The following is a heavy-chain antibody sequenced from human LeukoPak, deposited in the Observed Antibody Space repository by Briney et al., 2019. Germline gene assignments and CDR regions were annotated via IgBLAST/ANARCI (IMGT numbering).Heavy chain of an antibody. D-gene: IGHD3-3*01. V-gene: IGHV3-7*01. J-gene: IGHJ4*02. Sequence: PGGSLRLSCAASGFTFSSFWMTWVRQAPGKGLEWVANIKQDGSEKYYVDSVKGRFTVSRDNAKNSLYLQMNSLRAEDTAVYYCERDSPDFWSNYADYWGQGTLITVSS. CDR3: ERDSPDFWSNYADY. CDR2: IKQDGSEK. CDR1: GFTFSSFW.